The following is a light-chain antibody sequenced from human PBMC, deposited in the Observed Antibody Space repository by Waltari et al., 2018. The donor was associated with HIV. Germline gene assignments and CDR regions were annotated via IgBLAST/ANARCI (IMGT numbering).Light chain of an antibody. J-gene: IGLJ2*01. CDR3: AAWDDSLSGSVV. Sequence: QSVLTQPPSASGAPGQRVSISCSGGNSNIGRYAVSWYQQLPGTAPKLLIYSNTQRPSGVPDRFSVSKSGTSASLAIGGLQSEDEADYYCAAWDDSLSGSVVFGGGTKLSVL. CDR1: NSNIGRYA. CDR2: SNT. V-gene: IGLV1-44*01.